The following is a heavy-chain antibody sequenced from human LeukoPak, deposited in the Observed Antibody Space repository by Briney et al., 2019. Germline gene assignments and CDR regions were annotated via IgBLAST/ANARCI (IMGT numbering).Heavy chain of an antibody. V-gene: IGHV4-59*03. D-gene: IGHD2-2*01. CDR2: IYYSGST. CDR1: GGSISSYY. CDR3: ATVEYCTSTSCGPFDY. J-gene: IGHJ4*02. Sequence: PSETLSLTCTVSGGSISSYYWSWIRQPPGKGLEWIGYIYYSGSTNYNPSLKSRVTITADTSTDTAYMELSSLRSEDTAVYYCATVEYCTSTSCGPFDYWGQGTQVTVSS.